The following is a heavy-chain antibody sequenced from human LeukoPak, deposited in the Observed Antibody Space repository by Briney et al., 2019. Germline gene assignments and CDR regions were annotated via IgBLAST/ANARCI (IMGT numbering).Heavy chain of an antibody. CDR3: ARVALAEGDY. CDR1: VYTFTNYG. CDR2: ISAYNGNT. J-gene: IGHJ4*02. Sequence: GASVNVSCKASVYTFTNYGISWVRQAPGQGPEWMGWISAYNGNTNYAQKFQDRVTMTTDISTNTAYMELRSLRSDDTAVYYCARVALAEGDYWGQGTLVTVSS. V-gene: IGHV1-18*01.